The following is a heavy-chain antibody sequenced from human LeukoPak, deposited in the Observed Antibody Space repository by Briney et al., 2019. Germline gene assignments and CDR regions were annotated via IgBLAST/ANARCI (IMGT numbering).Heavy chain of an antibody. Sequence: GGSLRLSCTTSGFTFGDYAMTWVRQAPGKGLEWLGFLGSKTSGGTTDYAASVKGRFTISRDDSKSIAYLQMNTLKTEDTAIYYCARGAFEYDTSGYYYTFDYWGQGSLVTVSS. CDR1: GFTFGDYA. V-gene: IGHV3-49*04. D-gene: IGHD3-22*01. J-gene: IGHJ4*02. CDR2: LGSKTSGGTT. CDR3: ARGAFEYDTSGYYYTFDY.